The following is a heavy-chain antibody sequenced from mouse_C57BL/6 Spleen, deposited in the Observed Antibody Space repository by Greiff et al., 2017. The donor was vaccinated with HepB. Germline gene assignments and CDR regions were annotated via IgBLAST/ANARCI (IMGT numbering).Heavy chain of an antibody. Sequence: VQLKQSGPELVKPGASVKMSCKASGYTFTDYNMHWVKQSHGKSLEWIGYINPNNGGTSYNQKFKGKATLTVNKSSSTAYMELRSLTSEDSAVYYCARRGYDGYSHYAMDYWGQGTSVTVSS. V-gene: IGHV1-22*01. CDR1: GYTFTDYN. D-gene: IGHD2-3*01. J-gene: IGHJ4*01. CDR3: ARRGYDGYSHYAMDY. CDR2: INPNNGGT.